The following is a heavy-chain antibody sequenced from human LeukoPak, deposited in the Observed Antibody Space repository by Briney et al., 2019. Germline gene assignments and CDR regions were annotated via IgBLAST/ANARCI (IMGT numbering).Heavy chain of an antibody. Sequence: GGSLRLSCAASGFTFSSYWMNWVRQAPGKGLEWVANIKQDGSEKYYVDSVKGRFTISRDNAKNSLYLQMNSLRAEDTAVYYCARGYSSSWDAFDIWGQGTMVTVSS. D-gene: IGHD6-13*01. V-gene: IGHV3-7*01. J-gene: IGHJ3*02. CDR1: GFTFSSYW. CDR3: ARGYSSSWDAFDI. CDR2: IKQDGSEK.